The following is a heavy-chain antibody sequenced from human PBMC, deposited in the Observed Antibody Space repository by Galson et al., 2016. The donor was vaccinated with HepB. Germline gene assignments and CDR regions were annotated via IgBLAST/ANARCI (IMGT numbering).Heavy chain of an antibody. CDR1: GYAFTNHA. D-gene: IGHD6-19*01. CDR2: INDGNGNR. Sequence: SVKVSCKASGYAFTNHAIHWVRQAPGQRLEWMGWINDGNGNRKYSQKFQGRVTITRDTSASTDYMELSSLTSEDTAVYYCAIIGAGYSSGWSTWGQGTLVTVSS. V-gene: IGHV1-3*01. CDR3: AIIGAGYSSGWST. J-gene: IGHJ5*02.